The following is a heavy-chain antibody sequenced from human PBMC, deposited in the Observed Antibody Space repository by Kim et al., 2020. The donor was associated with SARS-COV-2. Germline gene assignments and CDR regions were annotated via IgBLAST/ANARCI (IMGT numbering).Heavy chain of an antibody. Sequence: TNCNPSLKSRVTISVDTSKNQFSLKLSSVTAADTAVYYCARVRYSYGSDYWGQGTLVTVSS. D-gene: IGHD5-18*01. CDR3: ARVRYSYGSDY. CDR2: T. V-gene: IGHV4-34*01. J-gene: IGHJ4*02.